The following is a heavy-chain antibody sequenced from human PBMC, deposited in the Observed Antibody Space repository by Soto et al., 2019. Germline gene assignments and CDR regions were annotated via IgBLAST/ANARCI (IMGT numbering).Heavy chain of an antibody. Sequence: GGSLRLSCVASGFTFSNYAMSWVRQAPGKGLEWVSGISASGRDTYYADSVKDRFTISRDSFKNTLYLQMNSLRAEDTGTYYCAKGKTSGWYYFDYWGQGALVTVSS. CDR3: AKGKTSGWYYFDY. J-gene: IGHJ4*02. V-gene: IGHV3-23*01. CDR2: ISASGRDT. CDR1: GFTFSNYA. D-gene: IGHD6-19*01.